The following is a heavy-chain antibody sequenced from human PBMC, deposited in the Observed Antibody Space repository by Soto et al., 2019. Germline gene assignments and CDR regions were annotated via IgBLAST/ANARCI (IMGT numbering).Heavy chain of an antibody. V-gene: IGHV1-18*04. J-gene: IGHJ3*02. CDR1: GYTFTSYG. CDR2: ISAYNGNT. CDR3: ARDPPKYYYDSSGPNDAFDI. D-gene: IGHD3-22*01. Sequence: QVQLVQSGAEVKKPGASVKVSCKASGYTFTSYGISWVRQAPGQGLEWMGWISAYNGNTNYAQKLQGRVTMTTDTSTSTAYMELMSLRSDDTAVDYCARDPPKYYYDSSGPNDAFDIWGQGTMFNVSS.